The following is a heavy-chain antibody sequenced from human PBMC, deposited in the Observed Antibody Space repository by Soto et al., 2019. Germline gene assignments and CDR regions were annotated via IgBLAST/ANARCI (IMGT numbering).Heavy chain of an antibody. V-gene: IGHV3-64*02. J-gene: IGHJ2*01. D-gene: IGHD4-17*01. CDR3: ARGRGDYENWNFDL. CDR1: GFTFSTYG. CDR2: TSGSGRRT. Sequence: EVQLVESGDALVQPGGSLRVSCEGSGFTFSTYGMHWVRQAPGKGLEFVSSTSGSGRRTSYADSVKGRFIISRDNSKNTLYLQMGSLRIEDTGVYYCARGRGDYENWNFDLWGRGSPVTVSS.